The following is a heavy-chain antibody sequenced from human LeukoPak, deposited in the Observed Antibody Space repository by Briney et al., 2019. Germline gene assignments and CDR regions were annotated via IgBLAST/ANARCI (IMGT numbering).Heavy chain of an antibody. CDR1: GASISSYY. Sequence: SETLSLTCTVSGASISSYYWAWIRQPPGKGLEWIGYTYYAGDTYYNPSLRSRVIISLDTSKNQFSLKLNSATAADTAVYYCARERGPNCNKDCLFDPWGQGTLVTVSS. CDR3: ARERGPNCNKDCLFDP. J-gene: IGHJ5*02. V-gene: IGHV4-59*01. CDR2: TYYAGDT. D-gene: IGHD2/OR15-2a*01.